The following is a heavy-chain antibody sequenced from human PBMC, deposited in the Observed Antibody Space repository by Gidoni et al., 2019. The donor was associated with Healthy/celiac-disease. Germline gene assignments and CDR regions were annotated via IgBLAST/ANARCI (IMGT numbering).Heavy chain of an antibody. V-gene: IGHV4-39*01. J-gene: IGHJ5*02. Sequence: QLQLQESGPGLVKPSETLSLPCPVSGCSISSRSYYWGWIRQPPGKGLEWIGSIYYSGSTYYNPSLKSRVTISVDTSKNQFSLKLSSVTAADTAVYYCARRRWVYESLCWFDPWGQGTLVTVSS. D-gene: IGHD2-8*01. CDR3: ARRRWVYESLCWFDP. CDR2: IYYSGST. CDR1: GCSISSRSYY.